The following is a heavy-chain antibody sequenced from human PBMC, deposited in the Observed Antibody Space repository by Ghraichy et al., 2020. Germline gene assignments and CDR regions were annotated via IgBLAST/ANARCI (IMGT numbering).Heavy chain of an antibody. D-gene: IGHD1-1*01. V-gene: IGHV4-59*01. J-gene: IGHJ4*02. Sequence: SETLSLTCTVSGDSISSYYWSWIRQPPGKGLEWIGYIYYSGSTNYNPSLKSRVTISVDTSKNQFSLKLSSVTAADTAVYYCATDPVPLGGAGGYFDYWGQGTLVTVSS. CDR3: ATDPVPLGGAGGYFDY. CDR2: IYYSGST. CDR1: GDSISSYY.